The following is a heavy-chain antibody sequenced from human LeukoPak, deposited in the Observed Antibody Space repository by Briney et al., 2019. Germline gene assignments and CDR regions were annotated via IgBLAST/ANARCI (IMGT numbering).Heavy chain of an antibody. Sequence: SETLSLTCSVSGGTISGYYWTWVRQPPGKGLEWIGQIHYSGRADYNPSLKSRITMSVDTSRNQISLKLSSVTAADTAVYYCASMTIYNWFDPWGQGTLVTVSS. J-gene: IGHJ5*02. V-gene: IGHV4-59*08. CDR2: IHYSGRA. CDR1: GGTISGYY. CDR3: ASMTIYNWFDP. D-gene: IGHD3-3*01.